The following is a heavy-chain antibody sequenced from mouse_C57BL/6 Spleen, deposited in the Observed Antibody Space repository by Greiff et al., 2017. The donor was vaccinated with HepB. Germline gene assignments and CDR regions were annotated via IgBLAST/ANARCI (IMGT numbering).Heavy chain of an antibody. J-gene: IGHJ4*01. CDR2: IRNKANGYTT. CDR1: GFTFTDYY. D-gene: IGHD2-5*01. CDR3: ASSAYYSNYGAMDY. Sequence: EVHLVESGGGLVQPGGSLSLSCAASGFTFTDYYMSWVRQPPGKALEWLGFIRNKANGYTTEYSSSVKGRFTISRDNSQSILYLQMNALRAEDSATYYCASSAYYSNYGAMDYWGQGTSVTVSS. V-gene: IGHV7-3*01.